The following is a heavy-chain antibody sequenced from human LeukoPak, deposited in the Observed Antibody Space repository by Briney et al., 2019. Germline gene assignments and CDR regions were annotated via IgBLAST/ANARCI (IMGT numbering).Heavy chain of an antibody. V-gene: IGHV3-30*04. Sequence: GGSLRLSCAASGFSLSDYEIHWVRQAPGKGLEWGAVISYDGSEKYFADSVKGRFTISRENSKNTLSLEMNSLRPEDTAVYYCARMPTSFYDILTGYFDYWGQGTLVTVSS. J-gene: IGHJ4*02. CDR1: GFSLSDYE. CDR2: ISYDGSEK. D-gene: IGHD3-9*01. CDR3: ARMPTSFYDILTGYFDY.